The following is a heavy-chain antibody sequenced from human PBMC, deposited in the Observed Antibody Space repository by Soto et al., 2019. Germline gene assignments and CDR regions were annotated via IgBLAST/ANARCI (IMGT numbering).Heavy chain of an antibody. V-gene: IGHV3-23*01. D-gene: IGHD6-25*01. Sequence: EVQLLESGGGLVQPGGSLRLSCAASGFTFSNYAMSWVRQAPGKGLEWVSGISGVGGDTDYADSVRGRCTISRDNSKNTLFLQINSLRADDTAVYFCARDLNKDYHRSSGFWGYWGQGTLVTVSS. CDR1: GFTFSNYA. CDR2: ISGVGGDT. J-gene: IGHJ4*02. CDR3: ARDLNKDYHRSSGFWGY.